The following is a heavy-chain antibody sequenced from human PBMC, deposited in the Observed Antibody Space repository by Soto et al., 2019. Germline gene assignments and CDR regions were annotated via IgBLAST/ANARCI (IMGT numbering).Heavy chain of an antibody. CDR1: GGSISSSNW. J-gene: IGHJ6*02. Sequence: QVQLQESGPGLVKPSGTLSLTCAVSGGSISSSNWWSWVRQPPGKGLEWIGEIYHSGSTNYNPSLKSRVTISVDKSKNQCSLKLRSVTAADTAVYYCARGRTHYDFWSGYYRDSYYYGMDVWGRGTAVTVSS. CDR2: IYHSGST. V-gene: IGHV4-4*02. D-gene: IGHD3-3*01. CDR3: ARGRTHYDFWSGYYRDSYYYGMDV.